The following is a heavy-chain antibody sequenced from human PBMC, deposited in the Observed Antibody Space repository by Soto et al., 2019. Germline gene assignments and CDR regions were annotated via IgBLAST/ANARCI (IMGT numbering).Heavy chain of an antibody. CDR3: ATPWFGAGDY. V-gene: IGHV4-39*01. Sequence: QLQLQESGPGLVKPSETLSLTCTVSGGSISSSSYYWGWIRQPPGKGLEWIGSIYYSGSTHYNPSLKRRVTISGDTSTNQFSLRLSSVTAADTAVYYWATPWFGAGDYWGQGTLVTVSS. CDR1: GGSISSSSYY. D-gene: IGHD3-10*01. CDR2: IYYSGST. J-gene: IGHJ4*02.